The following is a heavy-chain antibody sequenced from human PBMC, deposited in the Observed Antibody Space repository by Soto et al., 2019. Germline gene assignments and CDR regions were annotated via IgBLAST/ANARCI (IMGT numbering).Heavy chain of an antibody. V-gene: IGHV1-18*01. J-gene: IGHJ5*02. Sequence: ASVKVSCKASGYAFTSYGISWVRQAPGQGLEWMGWISAYNGNTNYAQKLQGRVTMTTDTSTSTAYMELRSLRSDDTAVYYCARADIAAAGTNWFDPWGQGTLVTVSS. CDR1: GYAFTSYG. CDR2: ISAYNGNT. D-gene: IGHD6-13*01. CDR3: ARADIAAAGTNWFDP.